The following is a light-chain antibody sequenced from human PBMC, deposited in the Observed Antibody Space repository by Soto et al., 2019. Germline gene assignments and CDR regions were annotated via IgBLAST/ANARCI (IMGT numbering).Light chain of an antibody. CDR3: LQHNNYPPT. Sequence: DIQMTQSPSSLSASVGDRVTITCRASQSIRSYLNWNQQKPGKAPKLLIYAASTLQSGVPSRFSGSGSGTEFTLTISSLQPEDFATYFCLQHNNYPPTFGQGTKVDIK. CDR1: QSIRSY. V-gene: IGKV1-17*01. J-gene: IGKJ1*01. CDR2: AAS.